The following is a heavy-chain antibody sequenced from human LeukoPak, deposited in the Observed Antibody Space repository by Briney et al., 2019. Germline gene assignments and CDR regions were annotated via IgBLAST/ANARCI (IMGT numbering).Heavy chain of an antibody. CDR3: GGTRGIAVAGIDY. Sequence: SETLSLTCAVSGYSISSGYYWGWIRQPPGKGLEWIGTIYHSGGTYYNPSLKSRVTISIDTSNNQFSLKLSSVTAADTAVYYCGGTRGIAVAGIDYWGQGTLVTVSS. CDR2: IYHSGGT. D-gene: IGHD6-19*01. CDR1: GYSISSGYY. J-gene: IGHJ4*02. V-gene: IGHV4-38-2*01.